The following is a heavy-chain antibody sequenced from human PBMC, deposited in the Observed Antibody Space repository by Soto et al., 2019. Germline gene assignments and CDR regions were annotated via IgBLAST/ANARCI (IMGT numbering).Heavy chain of an antibody. Sequence: SETLSLTCTVSSSPINSRYYWGWIRQTPGKGLEWVASIYHSGSTHYNPSLKSRATISVDTSNNQFSLRLSSVTAADTAIYYCAGNTSGRNFDYWGQGTQVTVSS. J-gene: IGHJ4*02. V-gene: IGHV4-38-2*02. D-gene: IGHD6-19*01. CDR3: AGNTSGRNFDY. CDR1: SSPINSRYY. CDR2: IYHSGST.